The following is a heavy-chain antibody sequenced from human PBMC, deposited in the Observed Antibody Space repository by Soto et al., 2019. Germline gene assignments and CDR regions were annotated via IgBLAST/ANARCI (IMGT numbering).Heavy chain of an antibody. V-gene: IGHV3-11*01. CDR3: ARVGWPSLTFFDY. CDR1: GFPFSVYY. J-gene: IGHJ4*02. CDR2: ITDSGSTI. Sequence: QVQLVESGGGLVKPGGSLRLSCAASGFPFSVYYMSWISQAPWNGLEWLSYITDSGSTIYYADCVKGRCTISRDNAQNSLYLHMNSLRAEDTAVYYCARVGWPSLTFFDYWGQGTLVTVSS. D-gene: IGHD3-9*01.